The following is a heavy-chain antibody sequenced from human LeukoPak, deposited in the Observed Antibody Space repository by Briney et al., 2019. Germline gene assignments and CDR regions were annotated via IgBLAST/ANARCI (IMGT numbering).Heavy chain of an antibody. CDR3: ARVGPTRRDYDPGDLDY. CDR2: IIPIFGTA. Sequence: AASVKVSCKASGGTFSSYAISWVRQAPGQGLEWMGGIIPIFGTANYAQKFQGRVTITADESTSTAYMELSSLRSEDTAVYYCARVGPTRRDYDPGDLDYWGQGTLVTVSS. V-gene: IGHV1-69*13. J-gene: IGHJ4*02. D-gene: IGHD4-17*01. CDR1: GGTFSSYA.